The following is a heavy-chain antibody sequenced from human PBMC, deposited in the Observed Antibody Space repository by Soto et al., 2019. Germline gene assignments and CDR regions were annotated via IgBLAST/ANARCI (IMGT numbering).Heavy chain of an antibody. CDR1: GFMFTSSA. D-gene: IGHD3-3*01. CDR2: LVVGSGNT. CDR3: ASVLNAFSQXQTTERLLRFLEWPLDY. V-gene: IGHV1-58*01. Sequence: ASVKVSCKTSGFMFTSSAVQWVRQARGQRLEWIGWLVVGSGNTHYAQHFQERVTLTRDMSTGTAYMELSSLRSEDTAVYYCASVLNAFSQXQTTERLLRFLEWPLDYRGQGTLVTVSS. J-gene: IGHJ4*02.